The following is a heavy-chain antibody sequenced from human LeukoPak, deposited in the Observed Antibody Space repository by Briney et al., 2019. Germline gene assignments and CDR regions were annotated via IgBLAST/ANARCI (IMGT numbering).Heavy chain of an antibody. D-gene: IGHD2-2*01. CDR2: IYHSGST. Sequence: SETLSLTCTVSGGSISSSSYYWGWIRQPPGKGLEWIGSIYHSGSTYYNPSLKSRVTISVDTSKNQFSLKLSSVTAADTAVYYCARASLGYCSSTSCYAEYYYYMDVWGKGTTVTVSS. CDR3: ARASLGYCSSTSCYAEYYYYMDV. J-gene: IGHJ6*03. V-gene: IGHV4-39*07. CDR1: GGSISSSSYY.